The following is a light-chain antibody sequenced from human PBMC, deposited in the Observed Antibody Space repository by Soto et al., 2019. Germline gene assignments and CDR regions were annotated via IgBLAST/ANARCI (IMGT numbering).Light chain of an antibody. CDR1: FSNIGAGYD. CDR3: QSYDSSLSGVV. Sequence: QLVLTQPPSVSGAPGQRVTISCTGSFSNIGAGYDVHWYQQLPGTAPKLLIYGNSNRPSGVPDRFSGSKSGTSASLAITGLQAEDEADYYCQSYDSSLSGVVFGGGTKVTVL. V-gene: IGLV1-40*01. J-gene: IGLJ2*01. CDR2: GNS.